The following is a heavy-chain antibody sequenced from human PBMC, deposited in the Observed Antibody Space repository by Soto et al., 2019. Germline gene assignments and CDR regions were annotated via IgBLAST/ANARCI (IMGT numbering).Heavy chain of an antibody. CDR1: GFTFSDYY. J-gene: IGHJ4*02. D-gene: IGHD3-10*01. CDR3: ARAPRSLWFGELFN. Sequence: XVSLRLSCSASGFTFSDYYMSWIRQAPGKGLEWVSYISSSGSTIYYADSVKGRFTISRDNAKNSLYLQMNSLRAEDTAVYYCARAPRSLWFGELFNWGQGTLVTVSS. V-gene: IGHV3-11*01. CDR2: ISSSGSTI.